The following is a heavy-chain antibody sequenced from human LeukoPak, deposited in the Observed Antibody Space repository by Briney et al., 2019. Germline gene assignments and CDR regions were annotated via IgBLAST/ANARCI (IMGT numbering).Heavy chain of an antibody. CDR1: VYTFTGYY. CDR2: INPNSGGT. J-gene: IGHJ3*02. CDR3: ALKYYYDSSGYYFRGAFDI. D-gene: IGHD3-22*01. V-gene: IGHV1-2*02. Sequence: ASVKVSCKASVYTFTGYYMHWVRQAPGQGLEWMGWINPNSGGTNYAQKLQGRVTMTRDTSISTAYMELSRLRSDDTAVYYCALKYYYDSSGYYFRGAFDIWGQGTMVTVSS.